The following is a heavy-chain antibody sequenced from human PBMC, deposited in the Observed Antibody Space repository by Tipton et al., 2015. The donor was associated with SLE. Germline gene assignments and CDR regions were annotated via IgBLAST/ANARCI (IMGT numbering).Heavy chain of an antibody. Sequence: TLSLTCAVYGGSFSGYSWTWVRQPPGQGLEWIGEIADTGSTNYNPSLKSRVTISLDTSKSQFSLILNSLTAADTAVSYCAGAWEGDCSGGTCYGLDYWGQGTLVSVSS. D-gene: IGHD2-15*01. CDR3: AGAWEGDCSGGTCYGLDY. CDR1: GGSFSGYS. V-gene: IGHV4-34*01. J-gene: IGHJ4*02. CDR2: IADTGST.